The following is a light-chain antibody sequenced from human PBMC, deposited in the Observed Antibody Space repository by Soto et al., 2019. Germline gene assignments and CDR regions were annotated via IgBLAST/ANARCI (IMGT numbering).Light chain of an antibody. J-gene: IGKJ1*01. V-gene: IGKV1-39*01. CDR2: GAS. CDR1: QNIKNY. Sequence: DVQMTQSPSSLSASVGDRVTITCRASQNIKNYVNWYQQKPGKAPKLLIYGASTLQSGVQSRFSGRGSGTDFTLTISSLQSEDVGIYYCQQTYSTPRTVGQGTNVEL. CDR3: QQTYSTPRT.